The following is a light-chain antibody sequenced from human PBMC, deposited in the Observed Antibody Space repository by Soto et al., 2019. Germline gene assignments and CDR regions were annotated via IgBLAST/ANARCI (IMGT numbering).Light chain of an antibody. CDR1: QTISSY. V-gene: IGKV1-39*01. J-gene: IGKJ2*01. CDR3: QQGYSSPQYT. CDR2: AAS. Sequence: DIQMTQSPSSLSASVGDRVTITCRASQTISSYLNWYQQKPGKAPKLLIYAASSLQSGVPSRFNGSGSGTDFTLTISSLQPEDFATYYCQQGYSSPQYTFGQVTKLDVK.